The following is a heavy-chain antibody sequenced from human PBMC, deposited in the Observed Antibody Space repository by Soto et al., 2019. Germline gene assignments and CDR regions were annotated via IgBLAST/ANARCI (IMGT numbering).Heavy chain of an antibody. CDR3: ARDDCSSTTCYGV. CDR1: GFTFSNYG. Sequence: GGSLRLSCAASGFTFSNYGMHWVRQAPGKGLEWVAATWHDGSNKYYADSVKGRFTISRDNSKNTLYLQMNSLRAEDTAVYYCARDDCSSTTCYGVWGQGTTVTVSS. V-gene: IGHV3-33*01. J-gene: IGHJ6*02. D-gene: IGHD2-2*01. CDR2: TWHDGSNK.